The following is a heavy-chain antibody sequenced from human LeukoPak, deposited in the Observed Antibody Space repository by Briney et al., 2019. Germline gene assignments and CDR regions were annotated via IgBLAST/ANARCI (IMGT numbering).Heavy chain of an antibody. D-gene: IGHD3-3*01. J-gene: IGHJ4*02. CDR1: GGSISSYY. CDR2: ISDIGSI. V-gene: IGHV4-59*01. Sequence: SETLSLTCTVSGGSISSYYWSWIRQPPGKGLEWIAYISDIGSINYNPSLKSRVTISLDTSKNQFSLKLSSVTAADTAVYYCARESFGAYYDFWSGYGILDYWGQGTLVTVSS. CDR3: ARESFGAYYDFWSGYGILDY.